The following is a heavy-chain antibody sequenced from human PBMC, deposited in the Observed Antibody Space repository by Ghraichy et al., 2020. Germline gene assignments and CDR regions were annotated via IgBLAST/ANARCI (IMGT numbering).Heavy chain of an antibody. CDR3: ARNTAGSGPYPYYFDY. D-gene: IGHD3-10*01. CDR1: GGSFTDHH. CDR2: IHHSENS. J-gene: IGHJ4*02. V-gene: IGHV4-34*01. Sequence: SETLSLTCAVYGGSFTDHHWRWIRQPPGKGLEWIGEIHHSENSNTNPSLRSRVTMSVDASKNQFSLRLTSVTAADAAVYYCARNTAGSGPYPYYFDYWGQGILVSVSS.